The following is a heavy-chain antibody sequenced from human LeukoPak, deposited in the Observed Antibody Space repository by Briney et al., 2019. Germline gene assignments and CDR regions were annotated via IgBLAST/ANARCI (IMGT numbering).Heavy chain of an antibody. V-gene: IGHV3-30*02. Sequence: GGSLRLSCAASGFTFSSYGMHWVRQAPGKGLEWVAFIRYDGSNKYYADSVKGRFTISRDNSKNTLYLQMNSLRAEDTAVYYCARVRPAYCSGGSCYSPTYYYGMDVWGQGTTVTVSS. CDR3: ARVRPAYCSGGSCYSPTYYYGMDV. D-gene: IGHD2-15*01. J-gene: IGHJ6*02. CDR2: IRYDGSNK. CDR1: GFTFSSYG.